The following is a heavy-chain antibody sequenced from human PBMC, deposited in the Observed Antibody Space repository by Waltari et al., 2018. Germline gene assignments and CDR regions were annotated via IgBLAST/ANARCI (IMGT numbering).Heavy chain of an antibody. CDR2: IIPIFGTA. V-gene: IGHV1-69*01. Sequence: QVQLVQSGAEVKKPGSSVKVSCKASGGTFSSYAISWVRQAPGQGLEWMGGIIPIFGTANYAHKVQGRVTITADESTSTAYMGLGSLRSEDTAVYYCARGGHIAAQGLSFDYWGQGTLVTVSS. CDR1: GGTFSSYA. CDR3: ARGGHIAAQGLSFDY. J-gene: IGHJ4*02. D-gene: IGHD6-13*01.